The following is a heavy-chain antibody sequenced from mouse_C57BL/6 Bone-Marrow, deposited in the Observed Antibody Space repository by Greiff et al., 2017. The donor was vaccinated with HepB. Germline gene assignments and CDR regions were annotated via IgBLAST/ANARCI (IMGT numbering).Heavy chain of an antibody. CDR2: INPGSGGT. D-gene: IGHD2-3*01. V-gene: IGHV1-54*01. CDR3: ARHDGYFLFAY. CDR1: GYAFTNYL. J-gene: IGHJ3*01. Sequence: QVQLQQSGAELVRPGTSVKVSCKASGYAFTNYLIEWVKQRPGQGLEWIGVINPGSGGTNYNEKFKGKATLTADKASSTAYMQLSSLTSEDSAVYVCARHDGYFLFAYWGQGTLVTVSA.